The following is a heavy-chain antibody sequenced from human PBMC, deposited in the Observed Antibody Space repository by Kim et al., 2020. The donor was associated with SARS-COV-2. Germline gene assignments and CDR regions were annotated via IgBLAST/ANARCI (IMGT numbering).Heavy chain of an antibody. CDR3: TTVMRVATNAKPSGAFDI. Sequence: GGSLRLSCAASGFTFSNAWMSWVRQAPGKGLEWVGRIKSKTDGGTTDYAAPVKGRFTISRDDSKNTLYLQMNSLKTEDTAVYYCTTVMRVATNAKPSGAFDIWGQGTMVTVSS. CDR2: IKSKTDGGTT. CDR1: GFTFSNAW. V-gene: IGHV3-15*01. J-gene: IGHJ3*02. D-gene: IGHD5-12*01.